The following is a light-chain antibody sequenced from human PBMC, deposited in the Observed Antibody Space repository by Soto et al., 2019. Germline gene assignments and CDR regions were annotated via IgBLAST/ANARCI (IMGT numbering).Light chain of an antibody. CDR1: SSNIGAGYD. CDR2: GNS. Sequence: QSLLTQPPSVSGAPGQRVTISCTESSSNIGAGYDVHWYQQLPGTAPKLLIYGNSNRPSGVPDRFSGSKSGTSASLAITGLQAEDEADYYCQSYDSSLSAWVFGGGTKVTVL. V-gene: IGLV1-40*01. J-gene: IGLJ3*02. CDR3: QSYDSSLSAWV.